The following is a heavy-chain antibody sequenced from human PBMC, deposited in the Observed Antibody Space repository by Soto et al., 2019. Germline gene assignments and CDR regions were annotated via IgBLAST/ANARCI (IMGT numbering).Heavy chain of an antibody. V-gene: IGHV1-46*01. Sequence: HVAQSRPEVKRPGASVKISCKASGFIFTDWFMHWVRQAPGQGPEWMGIINTSGGNSIYSQKFQDRVTMTRDTSTSTLYVELSSLTSADTAVYYCAKEGAIPGEVDAWGQGTLVTVSS. J-gene: IGHJ1*01. CDR1: GFIFTDWF. D-gene: IGHD2-21*01. CDR3: AKEGAIPGEVDA. CDR2: INTSGGNS.